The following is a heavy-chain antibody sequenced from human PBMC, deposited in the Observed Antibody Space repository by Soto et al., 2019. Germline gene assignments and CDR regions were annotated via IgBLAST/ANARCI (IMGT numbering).Heavy chain of an antibody. J-gene: IGHJ5*01. CDR2: ISATGFSK. D-gene: IGHD3-3*01. CDR1: GFTFDTHA. CDR3: AMVSAFDFWSGHFAFGRCDS. Sequence: EVRLLESGGGFVRPGRSLRLACSASGFTFDTHAMAWVRQAPGKGLEWVASISATGFSKYHADSVKCRITISRDNPNNTGYLHMKTLRAEDTAVYNCAMVSAFDFWSGHFAFGRCDSWGQGTEVTVSS. V-gene: IGHV3-23*01.